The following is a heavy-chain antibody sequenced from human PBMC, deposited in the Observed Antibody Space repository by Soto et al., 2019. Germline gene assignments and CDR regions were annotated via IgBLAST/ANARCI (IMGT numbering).Heavy chain of an antibody. CDR2: IIPIFGTA. V-gene: IGHV1-69*13. Sequence: SVKVSCKASGGTFSSYAISWVRQAPGQGLEWMGGIIPIFGTANYAQKFQGRVTITADESTSTAYMELSSLRSEDTAVYYCARGGYYGSGSIGGMDVWGQGTTVTVSS. D-gene: IGHD3-10*01. J-gene: IGHJ6*02. CDR1: GGTFSSYA. CDR3: ARGGYYGSGSIGGMDV.